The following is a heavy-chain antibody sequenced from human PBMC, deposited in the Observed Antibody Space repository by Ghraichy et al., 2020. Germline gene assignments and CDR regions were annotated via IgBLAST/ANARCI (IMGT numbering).Heavy chain of an antibody. V-gene: IGHV4-59*01. D-gene: IGHD3-22*01. J-gene: IGHJ3*02. CDR1: DDSISTYY. CDR3: ARDTYYDSSGYWYDTFDI. Sequence: SQTLSLTCTVSDDSISTYYWSWIRQPPGKGLEWIGYIYYSGTTNYNPSLKSRVTISIDTSKNQFSLKLSSLTAADTAVYYCARDTYYDSSGYWYDTFDIWGQGTMVTVSS. CDR2: IYYSGTT.